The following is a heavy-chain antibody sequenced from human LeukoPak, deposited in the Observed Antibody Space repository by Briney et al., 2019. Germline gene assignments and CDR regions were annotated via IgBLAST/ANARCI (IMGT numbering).Heavy chain of an antibody. D-gene: IGHD6-13*01. CDR1: GLTFSSYT. J-gene: IGHJ3*02. V-gene: IGHV3-48*02. Sequence: GGSLRLSCAASGLTFSSYTMNWVRQAPGKELEWVSYTGSSGSSSTIYYSDSVRGRFTISRDNAKNSLLLQMNSLRDEDTAVYYCAWQQVVRAAFDIWGQGTMVTVSS. CDR2: TGSSGSSSTI. CDR3: AWQQVVRAAFDI.